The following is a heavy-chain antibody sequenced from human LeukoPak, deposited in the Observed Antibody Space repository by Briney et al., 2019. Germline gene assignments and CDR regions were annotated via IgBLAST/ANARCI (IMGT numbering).Heavy chain of an antibody. D-gene: IGHD3-22*01. Sequence: SETLSLTCTVSGYSISRGYYWGWIRQPPGKGLEWIGSIYHSGSTYYNPSLKSRVTISVGTSKNQFSLKLSSVTAADTAVFYCARASYYYDRSGNYYVSHFDYWGQGTLVTVSS. J-gene: IGHJ4*02. CDR1: GYSISRGYY. CDR3: ARASYYYDRSGNYYVSHFDY. V-gene: IGHV4-38-2*02. CDR2: IYHSGST.